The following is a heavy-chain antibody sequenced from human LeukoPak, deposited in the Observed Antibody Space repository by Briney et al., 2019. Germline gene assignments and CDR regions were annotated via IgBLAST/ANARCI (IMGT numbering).Heavy chain of an antibody. CDR3: ARHEPPGARRHLDY. D-gene: IGHD1-14*01. Sequence: SETLTLTCNVSGGFISSSYWSWIRQPPGKGLEWVGYIYNSATTNYNPSLKSRVTISVDTSKNQFSLKLSSVTAADTAVYYCARHEPPGARRHLDYWGQGTLVTVSS. CDR2: IYNSATT. CDR1: GGFISSSY. V-gene: IGHV4-59*08. J-gene: IGHJ4*02.